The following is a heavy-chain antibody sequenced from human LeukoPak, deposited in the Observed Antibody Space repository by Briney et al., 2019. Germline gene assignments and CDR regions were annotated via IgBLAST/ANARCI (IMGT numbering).Heavy chain of an antibody. Sequence: PGGSLRLSCAASGFTFSDYYMSWIRQAPGKGLEWVSYISSSGSSMYYADSVKGRFTISRDNAKNSLSLQMNSLRAEDTAVYYCARGARDRRSGYFTKLFDYWGQGTLVTVSS. CDR3: ARGARDRRSGYFTKLFDY. D-gene: IGHD3-22*01. V-gene: IGHV3-11*04. CDR1: GFTFSDYY. J-gene: IGHJ4*02. CDR2: ISSSGSSM.